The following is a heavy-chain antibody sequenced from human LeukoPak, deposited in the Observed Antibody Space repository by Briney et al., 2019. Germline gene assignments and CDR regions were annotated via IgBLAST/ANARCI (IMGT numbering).Heavy chain of an antibody. CDR1: GFTFSSYS. Sequence: GGSLRLSCAASGFTFSSYSMNWVRQAPGKGLEWVSYISSSSSTIYYADSVKGRFTISRDNAKNSLYLQMNSLRAEDTAVYYCARDGDFWSGYDVFDYWGQGTLVTVSS. D-gene: IGHD3-3*01. J-gene: IGHJ4*02. CDR3: ARDGDFWSGYDVFDY. CDR2: ISSSSSTI. V-gene: IGHV3-48*04.